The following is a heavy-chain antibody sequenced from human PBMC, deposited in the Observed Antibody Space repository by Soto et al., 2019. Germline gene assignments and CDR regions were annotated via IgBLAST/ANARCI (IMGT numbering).Heavy chain of an antibody. CDR1: GGSFSGYY. V-gene: IGHV4-34*01. J-gene: IGHJ4*02. D-gene: IGHD3-9*01. CDR3: ASKGVGRYVDWLLRGEGYGY. Sequence: QVQLQQWGAGLLKPSETLSLTCAVYGGSFSGYYWSWIRQPPGKGLEWIGEINHSGSTNYNPSLKSRVTISVDTSKNQFSLKLSSVTAADTAVYYCASKGVGRYVDWLLRGEGYGYWGQGTLVTVSS. CDR2: INHSGST.